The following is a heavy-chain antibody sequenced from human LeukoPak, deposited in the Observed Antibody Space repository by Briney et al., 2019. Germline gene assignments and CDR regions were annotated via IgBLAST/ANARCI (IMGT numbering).Heavy chain of an antibody. Sequence: PGWSLRLSCAASGFTFSSYAMSWVRQPPGKGLEWIGEIYHSGSTNYNPSLKSRVTISVDKSKNQFSLKLSSVTAADTAVYYCARVGGSYSTFDYWGQGTLVTVSS. CDR3: ARVGGSYSTFDY. D-gene: IGHD1-26*01. J-gene: IGHJ4*02. CDR1: GFTFSSYAM. CDR2: IYHSGST. V-gene: IGHV4-4*02.